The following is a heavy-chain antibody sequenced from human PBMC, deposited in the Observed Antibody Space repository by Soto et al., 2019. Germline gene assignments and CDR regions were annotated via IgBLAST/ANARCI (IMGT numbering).Heavy chain of an antibody. J-gene: IGHJ3*02. CDR3: ARGKRSVSGSCRSDACDI. CDR1: GYTFTGYY. V-gene: IGHV1-2*04. Sequence: QVQLVQSGAEVKKPGASVKVSCKASGYTFTGYYMHWVRQAPGQGLEWMGWINPNSGGTNYAQKFQGWVTMTRDTSSRTAYRELSRLRSDDTAVYYCARGKRSVSGSCRSDACDIWGQGTKVPVSS. CDR2: INPNSGGT. D-gene: IGHD1-26*01.